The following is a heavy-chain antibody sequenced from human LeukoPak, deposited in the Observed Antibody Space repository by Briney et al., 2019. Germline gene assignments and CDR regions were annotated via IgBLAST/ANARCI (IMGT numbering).Heavy chain of an antibody. CDR3: ARDPGGSGDYYNIFDH. J-gene: IGHJ4*02. CDR1: GASITKDY. V-gene: IGHV4-59*01. D-gene: IGHD3-10*01. Sequence: SETLSLTCTVSGASITKDYWNWIRQPPGKGLEWLGKIYYSGSTNYNPYLKSRVTISIDTSKNQFSLKLTSVTAADTAVYYCARDPGGSGDYYNIFDHWGPGTLVTVSS. CDR2: IYYSGST.